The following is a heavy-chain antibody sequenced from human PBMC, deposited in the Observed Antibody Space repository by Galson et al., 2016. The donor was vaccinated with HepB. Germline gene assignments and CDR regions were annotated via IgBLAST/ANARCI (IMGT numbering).Heavy chain of an antibody. D-gene: IGHD4-17*01. CDR3: ARPDTVTTGTDY. CDR1: GFTFSSST. V-gene: IGHV3-73*01. J-gene: IGHJ4*02. CDR2: IRSKTHKYAT. Sequence: SLRLSCAATGFTFSSSTIHWVRQPPGKGLERVGRIRSKTHKYATTYGASLQGRFTISREDSENTAFLQMNSLTTDHTAIYYCARPDTVTTGTDYWGQGTLVTVTS.